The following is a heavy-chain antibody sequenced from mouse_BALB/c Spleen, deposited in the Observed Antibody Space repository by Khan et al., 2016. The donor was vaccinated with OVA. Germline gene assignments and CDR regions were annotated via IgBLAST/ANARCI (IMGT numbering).Heavy chain of an antibody. V-gene: IGHV1-18*01. CDR1: GYTFTEYT. D-gene: IGHD3-3*01. CDR2: INTKNGVN. CDR3: GRDAGHN. Sequence: EVQLHQSGPELVKPGASVKISCKTSGYTFTEYTLHWVTQSHGKSLEWIGVINTKNGVNSYNQKFKGKTTVTVDKSSSTAYREVRSLTSEDSAVYYCGRDAGHNWGQGTSVTVSS. J-gene: IGHJ4*01.